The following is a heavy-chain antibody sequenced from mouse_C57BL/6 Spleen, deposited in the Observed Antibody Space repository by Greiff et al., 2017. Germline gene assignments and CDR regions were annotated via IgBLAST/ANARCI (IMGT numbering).Heavy chain of an antibody. CDR1: GYTFTSYW. D-gene: IGHD2-4*01. CDR2: IHPNSGST. Sequence: QVQLKQPGAELVKPGASVKLSCKASGYTFTSYWMHWVKQRPGQGLEWIGMIHPNSGSTNYNEKFKSKATLTVDKSSSTAYMQLSSLTSEDSAVYYCAQIYYDYDNYWGQGTTLTVSS. J-gene: IGHJ2*01. CDR3: AQIYYDYDNY. V-gene: IGHV1-64*01.